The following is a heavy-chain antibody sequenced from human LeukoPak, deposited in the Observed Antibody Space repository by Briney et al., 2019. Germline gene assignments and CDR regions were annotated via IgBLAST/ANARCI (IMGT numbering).Heavy chain of an antibody. Sequence: GESLKISCKGSGYSFTSYWIGWVRQMPGKGLEWMGIIYPGDSDTRYSPSFQGQVTISADKSISTAYLQWSSLKASDTAMYYCARVLFRGYCSSTSCFDAFDIWGQGTMVTVSS. CDR1: GYSFTSYW. CDR2: IYPGDSDT. V-gene: IGHV5-51*01. CDR3: ARVLFRGYCSSTSCFDAFDI. J-gene: IGHJ3*02. D-gene: IGHD2-2*01.